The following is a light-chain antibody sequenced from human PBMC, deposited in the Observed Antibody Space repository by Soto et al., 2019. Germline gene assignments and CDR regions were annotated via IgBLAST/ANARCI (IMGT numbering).Light chain of an antibody. CDR2: GAP. CDR1: QAVSSIL. V-gene: IGKV3-20*01. J-gene: IGKJ4*01. CDR3: QQHGTSPI. Sequence: EVVLTQSPGTLSLSPGERATLSCRASQAVSSILLAWYQQKPGQAPRLLIYGAPSRATGIPDRFSGSGSGTDFTLTVGRLEPEDFAVYYCQQHGTSPIFGGGTKVVIK.